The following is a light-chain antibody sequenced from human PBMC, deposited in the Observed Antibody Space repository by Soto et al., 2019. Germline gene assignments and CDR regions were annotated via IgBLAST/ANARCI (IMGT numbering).Light chain of an antibody. CDR1: RSDVGGYNL. V-gene: IGLV2-23*01. CDR3: SSYAGRITLV. J-gene: IGLJ2*01. Sequence: QSGLTQTASVSGSPGQSITMSCTGSRSDVGGYNLVSWYQQHPGKAPKLLISDDNKRPSGVSDRFSGSKFGNTASLTISGLQAEDEGDYYCSSYAGRITLVFGGGTKLTVL. CDR2: DDN.